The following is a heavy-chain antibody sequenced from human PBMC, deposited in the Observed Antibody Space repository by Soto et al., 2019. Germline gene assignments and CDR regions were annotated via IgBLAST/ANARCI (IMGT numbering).Heavy chain of an antibody. Sequence: SETLSLTGTVSGASITNDDFFWSWVRQHPDKGLEWLAYITYGGSIYYNPSLRSRLSVSIDKSKSQFSLNVRSVTAADTAVYFCAKMERTQLWLLVQNWGQGLPVTVSS. D-gene: IGHD5-18*01. V-gene: IGHV4-31*03. CDR2: ITYGGSI. CDR1: GASITNDDFF. J-gene: IGHJ4*02. CDR3: AKMERTQLWLLVQN.